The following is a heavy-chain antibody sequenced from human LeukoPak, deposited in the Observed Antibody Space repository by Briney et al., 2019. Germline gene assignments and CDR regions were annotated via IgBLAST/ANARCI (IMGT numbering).Heavy chain of an antibody. Sequence: GGSLRLSCAASGFAFSTFGMNWVRQAPGKGLEWVSAISGSGGSTNYADSVKGRFTISRDNSRNTLYLQMNSLRAEDTAEYYCAKGRYDGGAYYFFDSWGQGTLVTVSS. CDR3: AKGRYDGGAYYFFDS. V-gene: IGHV3-23*01. CDR2: ISGSGGST. D-gene: IGHD3-22*01. CDR1: GFAFSTFG. J-gene: IGHJ4*02.